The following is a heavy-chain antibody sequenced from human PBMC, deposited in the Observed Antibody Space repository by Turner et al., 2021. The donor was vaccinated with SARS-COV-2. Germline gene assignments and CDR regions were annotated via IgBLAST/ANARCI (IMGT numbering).Heavy chain of an antibody. Sequence: GMHWVRQAPGKGLEWVAVISYDGSNKYYADSVKGRFTISRDNSKKTLYLQMNSLRAEDTAVYYCAKDQGPDYGDYGPGDYWGQGTLVTVSS. J-gene: IGHJ4*02. CDR2: ISYDGSNK. V-gene: IGHV3-30*18. D-gene: IGHD4-17*01. CDR3: AKDQGPDYGDYGPGDY. CDR1: G.